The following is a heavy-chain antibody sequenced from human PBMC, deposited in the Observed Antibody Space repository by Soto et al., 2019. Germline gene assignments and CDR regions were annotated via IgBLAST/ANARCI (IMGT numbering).Heavy chain of an antibody. Sequence: GESLKISCKGSGYSFTSYWIGWVRQMPGKGLEWMGIIYPGDSDTRYSPSFQGQVTISADKSISTAYLQWSSLKASDTAMYYCARQYYYGDPARYGTDVWGQGTTVTVSS. V-gene: IGHV5-51*01. J-gene: IGHJ6*02. D-gene: IGHD4-17*01. CDR1: GYSFTSYW. CDR3: ARQYYYGDPARYGTDV. CDR2: IYPGDSDT.